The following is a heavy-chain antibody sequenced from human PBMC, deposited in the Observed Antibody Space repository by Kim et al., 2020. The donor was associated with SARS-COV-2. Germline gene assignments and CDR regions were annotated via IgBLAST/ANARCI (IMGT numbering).Heavy chain of an antibody. CDR3: ARDLRSVLGWNSGLRYYYGMDV. Sequence: GGSLRLSCAASGFTFSSYAMHWVRQAPGKGLEWVAVISYDGSNKYYADSVKGRFTISRDNSKNTLYLQMNSLRAEDTAVYYCARDLRSVLGWNSGLRYYYGMDVWGQGTTVTVSS. J-gene: IGHJ6*02. V-gene: IGHV3-30-3*01. CDR1: GFTFSSYA. CDR2: ISYDGSNK. D-gene: IGHD1-7*01.